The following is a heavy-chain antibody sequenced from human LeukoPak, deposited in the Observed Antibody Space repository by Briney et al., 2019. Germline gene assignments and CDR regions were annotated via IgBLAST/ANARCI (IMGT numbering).Heavy chain of an antibody. J-gene: IGHJ4*02. V-gene: IGHV5-51*01. Sequence: GESLQISCKGSGYTFTNSWIGWVRPMPGKGLELMGIINPTNSEVRYSPSFQGQVTISVDKSISTAYLQWSSLQASDTAMYYCSRQGIGTASCHTIGSLGQGTLVTVSS. CDR1: GYTFTNSW. CDR2: INPTNSEV. CDR3: SRQGIGTASCHTIGS. D-gene: IGHD2-2*02.